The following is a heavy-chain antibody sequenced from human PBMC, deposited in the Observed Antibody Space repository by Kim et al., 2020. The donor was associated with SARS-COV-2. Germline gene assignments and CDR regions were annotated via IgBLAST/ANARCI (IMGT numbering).Heavy chain of an antibody. Sequence: YADSVKGRFTISRDNAKNSLYLQMNSLRAEDTALYYCAKGIGSYYDAFDIWGQGTMVTVSS. J-gene: IGHJ3*02. CDR3: AKGIGSYYDAFDI. D-gene: IGHD1-26*01. V-gene: IGHV3-9*01.